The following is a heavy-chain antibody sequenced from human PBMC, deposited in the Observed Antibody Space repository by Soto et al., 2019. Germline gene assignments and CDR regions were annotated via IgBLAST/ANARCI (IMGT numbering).Heavy chain of an antibody. V-gene: IGHV3-66*01. CDR3: ARDLYDYCDYGSDY. Sequence: EVQLVESGGGLVQPGGSLRLSCAASGFTVSSNYMSWVRQAPGKGLEWVSVIYSGGSTYYADSVKGRFTISRDNSKNTLYLQMNSLRAEDTAVYYCARDLYDYCDYGSDYLGQGTLVTVSS. J-gene: IGHJ4*02. D-gene: IGHD4-17*01. CDR2: IYSGGST. CDR1: GFTVSSNY.